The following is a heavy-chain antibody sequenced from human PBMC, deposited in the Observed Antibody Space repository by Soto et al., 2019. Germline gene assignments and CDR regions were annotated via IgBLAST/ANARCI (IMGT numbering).Heavy chain of an antibody. Sequence: PGGSLRLSCAASRLTVSSNYMSWVRQAPGKGLEWVSVIYSGGSTYYADSVKGRFTISRDNSKNTLYLQMNSLRAEDTAVYYCAREIAPGILTYWGQGTLVIVSS. V-gene: IGHV3-66*01. CDR3: AREIAPGILTY. J-gene: IGHJ4*02. CDR1: RLTVSSNY. CDR2: IYSGGST. D-gene: IGHD2-21*01.